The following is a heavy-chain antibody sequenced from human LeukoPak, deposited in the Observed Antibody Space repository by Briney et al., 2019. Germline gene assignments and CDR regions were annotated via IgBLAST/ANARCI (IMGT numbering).Heavy chain of an antibody. CDR1: GFTFTNYG. V-gene: IGHV3-30*03. D-gene: IGHD2-2*01. CDR2: ISFDVNKR. CDR3: AVSPTIVVVPAALDY. J-gene: IGHJ4*02. Sequence: HPGRSLRLSCAASGFTFTNYGMHWVRQAPDKGLEWVAGISFDVNKRNYADSVKGRFTISRDNSKNTLYLQMNSLRAEDTAVYYCAVSPTIVVVPAALDYWGQGTLVTVSS.